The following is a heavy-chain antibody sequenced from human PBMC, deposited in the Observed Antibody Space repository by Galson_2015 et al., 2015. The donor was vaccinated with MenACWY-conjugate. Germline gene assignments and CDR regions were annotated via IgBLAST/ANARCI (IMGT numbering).Heavy chain of an antibody. V-gene: IGHV5-51*01. J-gene: IGHJ6*02. D-gene: IGHD1-26*01. Sequence: QSGAEVKKPGESLKISCTGSGYSFTNYWIAWVRQTPGKGLEWVGLIDPVNSNIRYSPSFQGQVTISADESISTAYLQWSSLKASDTATYYCARHPPGGRGMDVWGRGTTVTVSS. CDR2: IDPVNSNI. CDR3: ARHPPGGRGMDV. CDR1: GYSFTNYW.